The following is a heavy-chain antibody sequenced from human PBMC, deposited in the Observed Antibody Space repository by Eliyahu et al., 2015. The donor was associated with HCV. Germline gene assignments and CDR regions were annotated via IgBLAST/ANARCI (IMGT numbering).Heavy chain of an antibody. V-gene: IGHV4-39*02. CDR1: GGSVSSHNYY. Sequence: QLQLQASGPGLVKPSETLSLTCTVSGGSVSSHNYYWGWIRQPPGKGLWCGVGGSLDVGPRSTPSLTSRLNISVDSSSNHFSLTLTSVTAADTAVYYCATRRALSGWPLDFWGPGTLVTVSS. CDR2: SLDVGP. J-gene: IGHJ4*02. CDR3: ATRRALSGWPLDF. D-gene: IGHD6-19*01.